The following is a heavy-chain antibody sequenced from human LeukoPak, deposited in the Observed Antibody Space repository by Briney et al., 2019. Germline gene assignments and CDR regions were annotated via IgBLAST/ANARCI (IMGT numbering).Heavy chain of an antibody. J-gene: IGHJ4*02. V-gene: IGHV3-7*01. CDR3: ARNGFDDSSGYSLRRFDY. CDR1: GFTFSSYW. Sequence: GGSLRLSCAASGFTFSSYWMSWIRQAPGKGLEWVASIKQDGSEKYSVDSVKGRFTISRDNAKNSLYLQMNSLRAEDTAVYYCARNGFDDSSGYSLRRFDYWGQGTLVTVSS. D-gene: IGHD3-22*01. CDR2: IKQDGSEK.